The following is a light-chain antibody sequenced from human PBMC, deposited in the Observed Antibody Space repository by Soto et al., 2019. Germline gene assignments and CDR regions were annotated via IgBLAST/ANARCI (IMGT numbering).Light chain of an antibody. V-gene: IGKV1-39*01. CDR1: QSISSY. J-gene: IGKJ2*01. CDR3: QQSYSTPYT. CDR2: AAS. Sequence: DIQMTQSPSSLSASVGDRVTITCRASQSISSYLNWYQQKPGKAPKLLIYAASSLQSGVPSRFSGSGSGTDFTLTISSLQPEDVATYYCQQSYSTPYTFGQGNKVDI.